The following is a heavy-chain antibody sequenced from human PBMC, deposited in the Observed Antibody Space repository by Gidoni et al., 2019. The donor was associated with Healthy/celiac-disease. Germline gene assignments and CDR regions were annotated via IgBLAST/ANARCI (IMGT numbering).Heavy chain of an antibody. CDR1: GYTLTELS. CDR3: ATEGPNYVWGSYRYPRSGLGGMDV. CDR2: FDPEDGET. J-gene: IGHJ6*02. D-gene: IGHD3-16*02. Sequence: QVQLVQSGAEVKKPGASVKVSCKVSGYTLTELSMPWVRPAPGKGLEWMGGFDPEDGETIYAQKFQGRVTMTEDTSTDTAYMELSSLRSEDTAVYYCATEGPNYVWGSYRYPRSGLGGMDVWGQGTTVTVSS. V-gene: IGHV1-24*01.